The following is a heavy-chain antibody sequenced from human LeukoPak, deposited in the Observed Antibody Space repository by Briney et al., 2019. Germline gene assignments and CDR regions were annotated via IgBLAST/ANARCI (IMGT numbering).Heavy chain of an antibody. Sequence: GASVKVSCKASGYTFTDNYIHWVRQAPGQGLEWMGRINPKTGGTNYAQKFQGRVTMTTDTSISTAYMDLSSLRSDDTAVYICARDGPGYCSPTSCSDNWFDPWGQGALVTVSP. V-gene: IGHV1-2*06. CDR2: INPKTGGT. CDR1: GYTFTDNY. CDR3: ARDGPGYCSPTSCSDNWFDP. D-gene: IGHD2-2*01. J-gene: IGHJ5*02.